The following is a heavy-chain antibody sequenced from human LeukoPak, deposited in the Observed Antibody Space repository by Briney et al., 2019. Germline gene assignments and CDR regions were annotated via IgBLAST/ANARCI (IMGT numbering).Heavy chain of an antibody. J-gene: IGHJ3*02. V-gene: IGHV3-23*01. CDR1: GFTFSSYA. Sequence: GGSLRLFCAASGFTFSSYAMSWVRQAPGKGLEWVSAISGSGGSTYYADSVKGRFTISRDNSKNTLYLQMNSLRAEDTAVYYCAKEYRRNYYDSSGSRDAFDIWGQGTMVTVSS. D-gene: IGHD3-22*01. CDR3: AKEYRRNYYDSSGSRDAFDI. CDR2: ISGSGGST.